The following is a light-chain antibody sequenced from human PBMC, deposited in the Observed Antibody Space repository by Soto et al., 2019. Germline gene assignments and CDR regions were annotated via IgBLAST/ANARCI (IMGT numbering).Light chain of an antibody. CDR3: QHFNSWPLL. J-gene: IGKJ1*01. CDR2: GAS. V-gene: IGKV3-15*01. CDR1: QNVNNR. Sequence: EIVMTQSPAMLSVSPGERATLSCRASQNVNNRLARYQQKAGQPPRLLIYGASTRATGIPARFSGSGSGTEFTLTISSLQSEDFAVYYCQHFNSWPLLFGQGTKVDIK.